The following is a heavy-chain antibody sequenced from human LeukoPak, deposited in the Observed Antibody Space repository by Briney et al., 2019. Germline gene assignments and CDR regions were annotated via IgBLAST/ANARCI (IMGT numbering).Heavy chain of an antibody. CDR1: GGSLSRDY. J-gene: IGHJ3*02. D-gene: IGHD3-10*01. Sequence: SETLSLTCTVSGGSLSRDYWNWIRQPPGQELEWIGDIDYSGRTNYNPSLKSRVTISVDTSKNQFSLKLSPVTAADTAVYYCARHLWRGGTTDSFDIWGQGTMVSVSS. CDR3: ARHLWRGGTTDSFDI. CDR2: IDYSGRT. V-gene: IGHV4-59*08.